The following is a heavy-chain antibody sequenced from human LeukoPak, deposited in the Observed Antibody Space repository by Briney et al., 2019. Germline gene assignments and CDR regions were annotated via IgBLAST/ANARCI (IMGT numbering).Heavy chain of an antibody. J-gene: IGHJ4*02. CDR1: GFTFSSYG. V-gene: IGHV3-30*18. CDR2: ISYDGSNK. D-gene: IGHD5-24*01. Sequence: GRSLRLSCAASGFTFSSYGMHWVRQAPGKGLEWVAVISYDGSNKYYADSVKGRFTISRDNSKNTLYLQVNSLRAEDTAVYYCAKDGSKDGYNWGYGDYWGQGTLVTVSS. CDR3: AKDGSKDGYNWGYGDY.